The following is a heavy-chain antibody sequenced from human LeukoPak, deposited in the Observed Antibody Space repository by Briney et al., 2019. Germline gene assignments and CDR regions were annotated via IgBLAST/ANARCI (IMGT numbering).Heavy chain of an antibody. CDR1: GFTFSSYW. CDR3: ARVATKFLEWLRDPYLFDY. CDR2: IGSDGSTI. D-gene: IGHD3-3*01. Sequence: GGSLRLSCAASGFTFSSYWMHWVRQVPGKGLVWVSRIGSDGSTITYADSVKGRFTISRDNAKNSLYLQMNSLRAEDTAVYYCARVATKFLEWLRDPYLFDYWGQGTLVTVSS. V-gene: IGHV3-74*01. J-gene: IGHJ4*02.